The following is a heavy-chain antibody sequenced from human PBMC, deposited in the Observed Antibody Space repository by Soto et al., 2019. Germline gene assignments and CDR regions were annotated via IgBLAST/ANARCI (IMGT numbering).Heavy chain of an antibody. CDR3: ARGGGIAVAGTGYSYYYMDV. CDR1: GYTCTSYD. D-gene: IGHD6-19*01. Sequence: ASLKVSCNASGYTCTSYDINWVLQATGQGLEWMGWMNPNSGNTGYAQKFQGRVTMTRNTSISTAYMELSSLRSEDTAVYYCARGGGIAVAGTGYSYYYMDVWGKGTTVTVSS. V-gene: IGHV1-8*01. CDR2: MNPNSGNT. J-gene: IGHJ6*03.